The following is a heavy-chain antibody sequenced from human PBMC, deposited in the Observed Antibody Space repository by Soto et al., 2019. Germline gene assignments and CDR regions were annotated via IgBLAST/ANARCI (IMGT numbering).Heavy chain of an antibody. Sequence: ASVKVAWKAAGYSFTSYGISWGRQAHGKGLEWMGWISAYNGNTNYAQKLQGRVTMTTDTSTSTAYMELRSLRSDDTAVYYCARDHSSSWYYVYYYYGMDVWGQGTTVTVSS. CDR3: ARDHSSSWYYVYYYYGMDV. CDR1: GYSFTSYG. V-gene: IGHV1-18*04. CDR2: ISAYNGNT. D-gene: IGHD6-13*01. J-gene: IGHJ6*02.